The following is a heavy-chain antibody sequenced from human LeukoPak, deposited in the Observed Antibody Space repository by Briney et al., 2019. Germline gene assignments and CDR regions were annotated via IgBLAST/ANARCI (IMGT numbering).Heavy chain of an antibody. D-gene: IGHD5-12*01. V-gene: IGHV4-34*01. J-gene: IGHJ4*02. CDR1: GGSFSGYY. CDR3: ARGRWLPIYYFDY. Sequence: SETLSLTCAVYGGSFSGYYWSWIRQPPGKGLEWIGEINHSGSTNYNPSLKSRVTISVDTSKNQFSLKLSSVTAADTAVYYCARGRWLPIYYFDYWGQGTLVTVSS. CDR2: INHSGST.